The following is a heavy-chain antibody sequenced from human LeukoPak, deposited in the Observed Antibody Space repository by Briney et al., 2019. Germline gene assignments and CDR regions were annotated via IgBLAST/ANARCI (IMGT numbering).Heavy chain of an antibody. CDR1: GDSVSSNSAA. V-gene: IGHV6-1*01. J-gene: IGHJ1*01. Sequence: SQTLSLTCAISGDSVSSNSAAWNWIRQSPSRGLEWLGRTYYRSKWYNDYAVSVKSRITINPDTSKNQFSLQLNSVTPEDTAVYYCARDPYDYGGNSVNAEYFQHRGQGTLVTVSS. CDR3: ARDPYDYGGNSVNAEYFQH. CDR2: TYYRSKWYN. D-gene: IGHD4-23*01.